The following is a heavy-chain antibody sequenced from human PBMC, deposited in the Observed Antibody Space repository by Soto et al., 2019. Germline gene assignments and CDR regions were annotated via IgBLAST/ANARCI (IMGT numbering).Heavy chain of an antibody. CDR3: AHSRNLITEDAQVGDSDS. CDR2: IYWDDDE. CDR1: GFSLTTDGEG. Sequence: QITLKESGPTLVKATQTLTRTCSFSGFSLTTDGEGVGWVRQTPGEALEWLALIYWDDDERYSPSLKTRLTITKDTSENQVVLIMTNMAPMDTATYYCAHSRNLITEDAQVGDSDSWGQGTLVTVSS. J-gene: IGHJ4*02. V-gene: IGHV2-5*02. D-gene: IGHD3-10*01.